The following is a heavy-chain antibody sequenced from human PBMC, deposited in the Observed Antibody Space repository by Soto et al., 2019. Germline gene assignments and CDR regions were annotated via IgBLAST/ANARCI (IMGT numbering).Heavy chain of an antibody. CDR1: GVSLSTSGVG. Sequence: QITLKESGPTLVKPTQTLTLTCTFSGVSLSTSGVGVGWIRQPPGKALEWLALIYWDDDKRYSPSLKSRLTITKDTSKNQVVLTMTNMDAVDTATDYCAHTPITMIGGYWGQGTLVTVSS. V-gene: IGHV2-5*02. D-gene: IGHD3-22*01. CDR2: IYWDDDK. CDR3: AHTPITMIGGY. J-gene: IGHJ4*02.